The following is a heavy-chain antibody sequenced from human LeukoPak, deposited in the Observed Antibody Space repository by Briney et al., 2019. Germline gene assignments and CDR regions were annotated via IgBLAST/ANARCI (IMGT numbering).Heavy chain of an antibody. CDR2: MSSDGNAM. CDR1: GFTFTAYL. D-gene: IGHD5-18*01. Sequence: GGSLRLSCAASGFTFTAYLIHWVRQAPAKGLESVAVMSSDGNAMFYADSVKGRFTISRDNSKNTLYLQMNSLRAEDTAVYYCARDGGNSYGSFYAFDIWGQGTMVTVSS. J-gene: IGHJ3*02. CDR3: ARDGGNSYGSFYAFDI. V-gene: IGHV3-30-3*01.